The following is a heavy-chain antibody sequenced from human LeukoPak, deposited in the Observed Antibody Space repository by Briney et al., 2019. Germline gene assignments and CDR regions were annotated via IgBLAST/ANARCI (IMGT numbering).Heavy chain of an antibody. D-gene: IGHD6-13*01. CDR1: GFTVSSNY. CDR3: VGSSSWYDPEYFQH. CDR2: IYSGGST. V-gene: IGHV3-53*05. J-gene: IGHJ1*01. Sequence: GGSLRLSCAASGFTVSSNYMSWVRQAPGKGLEWVSVIYSGGSTYYADSVKGRFTISRDNAKNSLYLQMNSLRAEDTALYYCVGSSSWYDPEYFQHWGQGTLVTVSS.